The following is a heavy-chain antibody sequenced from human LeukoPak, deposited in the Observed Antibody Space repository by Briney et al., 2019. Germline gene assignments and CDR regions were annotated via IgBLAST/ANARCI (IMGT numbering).Heavy chain of an antibody. J-gene: IGHJ4*02. CDR1: GFTFSSYE. Sequence: PGGSLRLSCAASGFTFSSYEMNWVRQAPGKGLEWVSVVTGNGDTTYYADSLKGRFTISRDNSRNTLYLQMNSLRAEDTAVYHCARNAADCTTSACYDSWGQGTLVTVSS. CDR2: VTGNGDTT. D-gene: IGHD2-8*01. CDR3: ARNAADCTTSACYDS. V-gene: IGHV3-23*01.